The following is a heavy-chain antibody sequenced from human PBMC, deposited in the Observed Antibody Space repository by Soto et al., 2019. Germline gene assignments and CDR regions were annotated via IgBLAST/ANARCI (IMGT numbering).Heavy chain of an antibody. J-gene: IGHJ6*02. CDR1: GYTFTSYG. V-gene: IGHV1-18*01. CDR3: ARDEDEWGFGRPNGMDV. CDR2: ISAYNGNT. D-gene: IGHD3-10*01. Sequence: ASVKVSCKASGYTFTSYGISWVRQAPGQGLERMGWISAYNGNTNYAQKLQGRVTMTTDTSTSTAYMELRSLRSDDTAVYYCARDEDEWGFGRPNGMDVWGQGTTVTVSS.